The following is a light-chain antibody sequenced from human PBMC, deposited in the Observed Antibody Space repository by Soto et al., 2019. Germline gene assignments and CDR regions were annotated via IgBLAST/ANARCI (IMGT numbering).Light chain of an antibody. Sequence: QSALTQPRSVSGSPGQSVTISCTGTSSDVGAYNYVSWYQQHPGKAPKVLIYDVSKRPSGVPDRFSGSKSGNTASLTISGLKAEDEADYYCCSYTGIYTLLFGGGTKLTVL. J-gene: IGLJ2*01. CDR2: DVS. CDR3: CSYTGIYTLL. V-gene: IGLV2-11*01. CDR1: SSDVGAYNY.